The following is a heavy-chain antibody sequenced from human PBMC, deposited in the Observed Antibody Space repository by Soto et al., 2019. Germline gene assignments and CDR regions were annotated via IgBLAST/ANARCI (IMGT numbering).Heavy chain of an antibody. CDR1: GGSISSYY. D-gene: IGHD3-22*01. V-gene: IGHV4-59*01. J-gene: IGHJ4*02. CDR3: ASLGYDSSGYLDY. Sequence: QVQLQESGPGLVKPSETLSLTCTVSGGSISSYYWSWIRQPPGKGLEWIGYIYYSGSTNYNPSLKSRVTMAVDTSKNQFSLKLTSVTAADTAVYYCASLGYDSSGYLDYWGQGTLVTVSS. CDR2: IYYSGST.